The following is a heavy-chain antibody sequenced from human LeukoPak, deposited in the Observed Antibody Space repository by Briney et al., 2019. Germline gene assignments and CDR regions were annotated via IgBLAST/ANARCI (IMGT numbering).Heavy chain of an antibody. CDR2: ISYDGRNK. Sequence: GGSLRLSCAASGFTFSSYGMHWVRQAPGKGLEWVAVISYDGRNKYYADSVKGRFTVSRDNSKNTLYLQMNSLRAEDTAVYYCAKGLTRRYLDYWGQGTLVTVSS. D-gene: IGHD3-9*01. CDR3: AKGLTRRYLDY. J-gene: IGHJ4*02. V-gene: IGHV3-30*18. CDR1: GFTFSSYG.